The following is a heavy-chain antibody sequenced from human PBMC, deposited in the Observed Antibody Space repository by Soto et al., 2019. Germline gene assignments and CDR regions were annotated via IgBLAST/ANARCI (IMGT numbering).Heavy chain of an antibody. V-gene: IGHV4-59*08. CDR2: VRYTGVT. Sequence: QVQLQESGPGLVKPSETLSLTCTVSGGSLSPYYWTWIRKPPGKELEWFGYVRYTGVTNYNPSLASRVTMSVDTSRNQFSLRLTSVTAADTALSYCARHNKIWWFDSWGQGTLVTVSS. J-gene: IGHJ5*01. CDR1: GGSLSPYY. CDR3: ARHNKIWWFDS.